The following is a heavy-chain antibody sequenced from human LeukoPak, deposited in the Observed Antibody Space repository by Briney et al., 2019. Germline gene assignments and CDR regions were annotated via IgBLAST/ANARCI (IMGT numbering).Heavy chain of an antibody. V-gene: IGHV3-30*18. CDR3: ANGRGQQLDYWGIFDY. CDR2: ISYDGSNK. J-gene: IGHJ4*02. CDR1: GFPFTSYG. Sequence: PGGSLRLSCAASGFPFTSYGMHWVRQAPGKGLEWVAVISYDGSNKYYADSVKGRFTISRDNSKNTLYLQMNSLRAEDTAVYYCANGRGQQLDYWGIFDYWGQGTLVTVSS. D-gene: IGHD6-13*01.